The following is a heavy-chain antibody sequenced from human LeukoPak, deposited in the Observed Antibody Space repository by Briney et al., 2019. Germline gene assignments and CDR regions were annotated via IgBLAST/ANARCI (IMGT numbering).Heavy chain of an antibody. CDR1: GFTFSGSA. CDR2: ISSSSSYI. D-gene: IGHD5-12*01. CDR3: ARRPATRGDSNWFDP. V-gene: IGHV3-21*01. J-gene: IGHJ5*02. Sequence: GGSLRLSCAASGFTFSGSAMHWVRQAPGKGLEWVSSISSSSSYIYYADSVKGRFTISRDNAKNSLYLQMNSLRAEDTAVYYCARRPATRGDSNWFDPWGQGTLVTVSS.